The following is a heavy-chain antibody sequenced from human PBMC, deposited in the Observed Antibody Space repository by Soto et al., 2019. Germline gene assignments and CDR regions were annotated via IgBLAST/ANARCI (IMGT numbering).Heavy chain of an antibody. CDR3: ARDGPYSSSAWDYYYYGMDV. V-gene: IGHV3-30*03. Sequence: PGGSLRLSCGASRLTFSSYGMHWVRQAPGKGLEWVALISYDESKKYYADSVKGRFTISRDNSKNTLYLQMDSLRAEDTAVYYWARDGPYSSSAWDYYYYGMDVWGQGTTVTVSS. CDR1: RLTFSSYG. D-gene: IGHD6-6*01. CDR2: ISYDESKK. J-gene: IGHJ6*02.